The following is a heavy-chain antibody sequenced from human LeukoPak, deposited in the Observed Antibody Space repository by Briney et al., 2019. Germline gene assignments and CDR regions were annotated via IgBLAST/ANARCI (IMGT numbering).Heavy chain of an antibody. CDR2: INPNSGNT. V-gene: IGHV1-8*02. J-gene: IGHJ4*02. CDR1: GYTFTGNY. CDR3: ARVGYGDY. Sequence: ASVKVSCKASGYTFTGNYMHWVRQAPGQGLEWMGWINPNSGNTGYAQKFQGRVTMTRNTSISTAYMELSSLRSEDTAVYYCARVGYGDYWGQGTLVTVSS. D-gene: IGHD1-1*01.